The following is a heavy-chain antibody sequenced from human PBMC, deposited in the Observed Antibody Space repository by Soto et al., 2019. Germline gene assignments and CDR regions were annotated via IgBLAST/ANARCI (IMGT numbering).Heavy chain of an antibody. Sequence: PSETLSLTCTVSGGSVSTGMKYWGWVRQPPGKALEFIGYMYKTGETLLNSSLKSRVTLSMETSKNQFYLTISSVTAAATAVYFCMKAHESGDLLGMSVWGPGNTVT. CDR2: MYKTGET. D-gene: IGHD3-10*01. V-gene: IGHV4-61*01. CDR3: MKAHESGDLLGMSV. J-gene: IGHJ6*02. CDR1: GGSVSTGMKY.